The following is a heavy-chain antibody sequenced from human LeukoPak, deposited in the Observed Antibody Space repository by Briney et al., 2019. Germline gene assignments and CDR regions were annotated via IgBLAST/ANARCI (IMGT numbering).Heavy chain of an antibody. J-gene: IGHJ6*03. Sequence: SETLSLTSTVSGGSISSYYWSWIWQPPGKGLEWIGYIYYSGSTNYNPSLKSRVTISVDTSKNQFSLKLSSVTAADTAVYYCARGSLSTVLDYYYYMDVWGKGTTVTVSS. V-gene: IGHV4-59*01. CDR3: ARGSLSTVLDYYYYMDV. CDR2: IYYSGST. D-gene: IGHD3-10*01. CDR1: GGSISSYY.